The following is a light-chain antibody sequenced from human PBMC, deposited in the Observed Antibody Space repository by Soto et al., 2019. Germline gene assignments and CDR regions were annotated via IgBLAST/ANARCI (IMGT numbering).Light chain of an antibody. J-gene: IGLJ1*01. CDR3: SSYTSSTSLPYV. V-gene: IGLV2-14*01. Sequence: QSALTQPASVSGSPGQSITISCTGTSSDVGAYNYVSWYQQHPGKAPKLMIYEVTNRPSGVSNRFSGSKSGNTASLTISGLQAEDDADYYCSSYTSSTSLPYVFGTGTKLTVL. CDR1: SSDVGAYNY. CDR2: EVT.